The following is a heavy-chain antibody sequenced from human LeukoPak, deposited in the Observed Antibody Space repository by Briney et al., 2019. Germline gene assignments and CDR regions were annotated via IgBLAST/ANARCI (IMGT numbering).Heavy chain of an antibody. D-gene: IGHD4-17*01. J-gene: IGHJ4*02. CDR3: VLVTTAY. CDR1: GFTFSTYA. CDR2: ISSNGGST. Sequence: GSLRLSCSASGFTFSTYAIHWVRQAPGKGLEYVSAISSNGGSTYYADSVKGRFTISRDNSKSTLYLQMSSLRAEDTAVYYCVLVTTAYWGRGTLVTVSS. V-gene: IGHV3-64D*06.